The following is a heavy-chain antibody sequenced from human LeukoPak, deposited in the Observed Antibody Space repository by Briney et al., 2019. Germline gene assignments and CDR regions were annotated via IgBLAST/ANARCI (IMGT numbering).Heavy chain of an antibody. V-gene: IGHV3-23*01. CDR3: AKSGVLGATKAPNWFDS. CDR1: GFTFSNFG. Sequence: GGSLRLSCAASGFTFSNFGMNWVRQAPGKGLEWVPGITGSGGSSSYGDSVKGRVTISRDNSKNTLYLQMTSLRAEDTAVYYCAKSGVLGATKAPNWFDSWGQGTLVTVSS. J-gene: IGHJ5*01. CDR2: ITGSGGSS. D-gene: IGHD2-8*01.